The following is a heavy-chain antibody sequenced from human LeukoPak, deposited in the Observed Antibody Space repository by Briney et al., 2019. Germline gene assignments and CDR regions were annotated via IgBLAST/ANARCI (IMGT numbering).Heavy chain of an antibody. CDR3: ARPIAVTGSYYFDY. CDR1: GYSFTNYW. D-gene: IGHD6-19*01. CDR2: IYPDDSDT. Sequence: GESLKISCKSSGYSFTNYWIGWVRQMPGKGLEWMGIIYPDDSDTRYSPSFQGQVTISADKSISTAYLQWSSLRASDSAMYYCARPIAVTGSYYFDYWAREPWSPSPQ. J-gene: IGHJ4*02. V-gene: IGHV5-51*01.